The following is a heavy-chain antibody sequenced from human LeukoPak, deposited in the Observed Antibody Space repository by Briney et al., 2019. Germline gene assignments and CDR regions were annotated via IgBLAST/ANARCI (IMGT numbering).Heavy chain of an antibody. D-gene: IGHD2-8*01. CDR3: ARDLGSINGY. J-gene: IGHJ4*02. Sequence: SETLSLTCTVSGGSISSYYWSWIRQPPGKGLEWIGYIYYSGSTNYNPSLKSRVTVSVDTSKNQFSLKLSSVTAADTAVYYCARDLGSINGYWGQGTLVTVSS. CDR2: IYYSGST. CDR1: GGSISSYY. V-gene: IGHV4-59*01.